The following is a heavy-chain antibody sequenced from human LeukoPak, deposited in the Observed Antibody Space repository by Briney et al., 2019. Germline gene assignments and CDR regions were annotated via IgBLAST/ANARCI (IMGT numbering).Heavy chain of an antibody. Sequence: GGSLRLSCAASGFTFSNAWMSWVRQAPGEGLEWVGRIISKTDGVTTDYAAPVKGRFTISRDDSINTLYLQMNGLETEDTALYYCATSGTTTTRLFEYWGQGTLVTVSS. CDR3: ATSGTTTTRLFEY. J-gene: IGHJ4*02. CDR1: GFTFSNAW. D-gene: IGHD1-26*01. V-gene: IGHV3-15*01. CDR2: IISKTDGVTT.